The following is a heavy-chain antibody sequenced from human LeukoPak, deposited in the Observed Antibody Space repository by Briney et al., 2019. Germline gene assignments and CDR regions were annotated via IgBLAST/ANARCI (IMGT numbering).Heavy chain of an antibody. D-gene: IGHD3-10*01. J-gene: IGHJ5*02. CDR1: GGSISSYY. Sequence: PSETLSLTCTVSGGSISSYYWSWIRQPPGKGLEWIGYIYYSGSTNYNPSLKSRVTISVDTSKNQFSLKLSSVTAADTAVYYCARWGQRRLWFGEKWFDPWGQGTLVTVSS. CDR2: IYYSGST. CDR3: ARWGQRRLWFGEKWFDP. V-gene: IGHV4-59*01.